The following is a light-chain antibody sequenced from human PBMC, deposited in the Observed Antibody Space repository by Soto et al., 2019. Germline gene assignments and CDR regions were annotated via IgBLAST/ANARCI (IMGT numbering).Light chain of an antibody. CDR3: QQYAHLPIT. J-gene: IGKJ1*01. Sequence: VLTQSPVTLSLSPGERATLSCRASQSLGSGYLAWYQQKAGQAPRLLIYDATSGATGIPDRFSGSGSGTDFALTISRVGAEDFAVYYCQQYAHLPITFGQGTKWIS. CDR2: DAT. V-gene: IGKV3-20*01. CDR1: QSLGSGY.